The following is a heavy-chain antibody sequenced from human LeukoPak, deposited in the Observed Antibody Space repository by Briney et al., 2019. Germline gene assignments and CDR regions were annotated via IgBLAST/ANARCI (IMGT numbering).Heavy chain of an antibody. CDR3: ARIVVVPAGTGLDF. V-gene: IGHV1-2*02. CDR2: INPNSGGT. CDR1: GYSFSGYY. Sequence: VASVKVSCKASGYSFSGYYIHWVRQAPGQGLEWMGWINPNSGGTKYAQQFQGRVTMTKDTSISTAYMELTKLRSDDTAVYYCARIVVVPAGTGLDFWGQETLVTVSS. J-gene: IGHJ4*02. D-gene: IGHD2-2*01.